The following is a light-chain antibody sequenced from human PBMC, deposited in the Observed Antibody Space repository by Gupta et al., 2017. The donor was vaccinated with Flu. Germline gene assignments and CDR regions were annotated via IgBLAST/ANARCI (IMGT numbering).Light chain of an antibody. CDR2: AAS. Sequence: DIQVAQSRYSLSASVGESDTITYRASQGIRNYLACYQQKPGKVPKLLIYAASTLQSGVPSRFSGSGSGTDFTLPISSLQPEDVATYYCQKYNSAPFTFGPGTKVDI. CDR1: QGIRNY. J-gene: IGKJ3*01. CDR3: QKYNSAPFT. V-gene: IGKV1-27*01.